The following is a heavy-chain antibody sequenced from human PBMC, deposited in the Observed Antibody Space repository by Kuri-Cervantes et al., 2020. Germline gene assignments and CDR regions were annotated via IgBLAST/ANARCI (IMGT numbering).Heavy chain of an antibody. CDR3: ARIFYDFWSGCPRVFDY. CDR2: IYYSGST. Sequence: SETLSLTCTVSGGSISSSSYYWGWIRQPPGKGLEWIGSIYYSGSTYYNPSLKSRVTISVDTSKNQFSLKLSSVTAADTAVYYCARIFYDFWSGCPRVFDYWGQGTLVTVSS. D-gene: IGHD3-3*01. CDR1: GGSISSSSYY. V-gene: IGHV4-39*01. J-gene: IGHJ4*02.